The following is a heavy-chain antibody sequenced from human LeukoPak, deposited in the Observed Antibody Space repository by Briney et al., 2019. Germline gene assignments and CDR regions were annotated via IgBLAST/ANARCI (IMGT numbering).Heavy chain of an antibody. Sequence: PGGSLRLSCAASGFIVSSNYMTWVRQAPGKGLEWVSVIYSGGSTYYADSVKGRFTISRDNSKNTLYLQMYSLRAEDTAVYYCATGRAGSSSWSLDYWGQGTLVTVSS. CDR3: ATGRAGSSSWSLDY. D-gene: IGHD6-13*01. CDR2: IYSGGST. J-gene: IGHJ4*02. CDR1: GFIVSSNY. V-gene: IGHV3-53*01.